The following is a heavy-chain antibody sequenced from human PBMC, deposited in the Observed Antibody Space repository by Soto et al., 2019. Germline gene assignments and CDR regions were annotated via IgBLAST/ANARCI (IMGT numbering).Heavy chain of an antibody. CDR2: ISSSSTI. V-gene: IGHV3-48*01. J-gene: IGHJ5*02. CDR1: GFTFSSYS. CDR3: ARGRYFDWFINWFDP. Sequence: GGSLRLSCAASGFTFSSYSMNWVRQAPGKGLEWVSYISSSSTIYYADSVKGRFTISRDNAKNSLYLQMNSLRAEDTAVYYCARGRYFDWFINWFDPWGQGTLVTVSS. D-gene: IGHD3-9*01.